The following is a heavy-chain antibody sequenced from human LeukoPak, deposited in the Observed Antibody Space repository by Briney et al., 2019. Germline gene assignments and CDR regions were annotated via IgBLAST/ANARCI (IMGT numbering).Heavy chain of an antibody. Sequence: GGSLRLSCAASGFTFSSYCMNWVRQAPGKGLEWVSSISSSSSYIYYADSVKGRFTISRDNAKNSLYLQMNSLRAEDTAVYYCAREVRGLGMDVWGQGTTVTVSS. CDR1: GFTFSSYC. CDR2: ISSSSSYI. J-gene: IGHJ6*02. CDR3: AREVRGLGMDV. V-gene: IGHV3-21*01.